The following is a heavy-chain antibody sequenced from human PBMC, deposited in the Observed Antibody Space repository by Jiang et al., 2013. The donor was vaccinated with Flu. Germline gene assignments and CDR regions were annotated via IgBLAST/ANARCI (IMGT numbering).Heavy chain of an antibody. V-gene: IGHV1-18*01. CDR3: ARDIPHPYSSSWGGP. CDR2: ISAYNGNT. J-gene: IGHJ5*02. D-gene: IGHD6-13*01. CDR1: GYTFTSYG. Sequence: SGAEVKKPGASVKVSCKASGYTFTSYGISWVRQAPGQGLEWMGWISAYNGNTNYAQKLQGRVTMTTDTSTSTAYMELRSLRSDDTAVYYCARDIPHPYSSSWGGPWGQGTLVTVSS.